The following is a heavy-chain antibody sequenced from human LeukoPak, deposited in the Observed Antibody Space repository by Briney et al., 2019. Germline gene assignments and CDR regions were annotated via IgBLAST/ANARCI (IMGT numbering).Heavy chain of an antibody. Sequence: GASVKVSCKASGYTFTSYGISWVRQAPGQGLEWMGWISAYNGNTNYAQKLQGRVTMTTDTSTSTAYMELSSLRSEDTAVYYCXXXXXXXXXXXFWSGYYTGSPFDYWGQGTLVTVSS. CDR3: XXXXXXXXXXXFWSGYYTGSPFDY. CDR2: ISAYNGNT. J-gene: IGHJ4*02. V-gene: IGHV1-18*01. CDR1: GYTFTSYG. D-gene: IGHD3-3*01.